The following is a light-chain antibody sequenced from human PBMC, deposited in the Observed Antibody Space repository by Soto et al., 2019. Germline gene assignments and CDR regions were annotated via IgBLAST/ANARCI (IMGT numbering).Light chain of an antibody. Sequence: QSALTQPASVSGSPGQSITISCTGTSSDVGSYNLVSWYQQHPGKAPKLMIYEGSKRPSGVSNRFSGSKSGNTASLTISGLQAEDEADYYCCSYAGSSTLYVVFIVGTKLTAL. J-gene: IGLJ2*01. CDR3: CSYAGSSTLYVV. V-gene: IGLV2-23*01. CDR1: SSDVGSYNL. CDR2: EGS.